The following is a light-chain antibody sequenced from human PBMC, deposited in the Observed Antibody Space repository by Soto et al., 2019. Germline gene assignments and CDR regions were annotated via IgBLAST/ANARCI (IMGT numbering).Light chain of an antibody. CDR1: QSVSSNY. J-gene: IGKJ1*01. Sequence: EIVLTQSPGTLSLSPGERATLSCWASQSVSSNYLAWYQQKPGQAPRLLIYGASTRATGIPDRFRGSGSATDFTLTISRLESEDVAVYYCQQYDGSPPWTFGQGTKVEIK. CDR3: QQYDGSPPWT. CDR2: GAS. V-gene: IGKV3-20*01.